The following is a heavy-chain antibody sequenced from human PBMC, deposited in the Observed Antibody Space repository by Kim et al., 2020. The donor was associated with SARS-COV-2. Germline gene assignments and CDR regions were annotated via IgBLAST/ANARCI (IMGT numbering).Heavy chain of an antibody. CDR2: TNRSGRT. CDR1: GGSLSGYY. J-gene: IGHJ2*01. CDR3: ARGDGWYFDL. Sequence: SETLSLTCAIYGGSLSGYYWNWIRQSPGKGLEWIGETNRSGRTKYNPSLESRVTISVDTSNIQFSLEVTSVTAADTAVYYCARGDGWYFDLWGRGTLVTVSP. V-gene: IGHV4-34*01.